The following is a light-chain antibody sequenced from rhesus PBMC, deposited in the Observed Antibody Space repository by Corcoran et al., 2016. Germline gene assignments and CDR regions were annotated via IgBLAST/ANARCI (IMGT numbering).Light chain of an antibody. J-gene: IGKJ3*01. CDR1: QSIGSD. Sequence: EILLTQSPAFQSVTLKEKVTITCQASQSIGSDLHWSQQKPDQSPTLLIRISSHSISGVPSRFSGSGSGTDCTLTINGMEAEDAATYYCQQSYSFPFTFGPGTKLDIK. V-gene: IGKV6-55*01. CDR3: QQSYSFPFT. CDR2: ISS.